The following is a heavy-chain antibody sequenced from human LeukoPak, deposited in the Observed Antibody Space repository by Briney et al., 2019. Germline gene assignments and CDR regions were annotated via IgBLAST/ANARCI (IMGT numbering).Heavy chain of an antibody. D-gene: IGHD1-26*01. CDR3: ARDPYSGTDSVGLYYYYMDV. V-gene: IGHV3-21*01. Sequence: PGGSLRLSCATSRFSFSSYNMNWVRLTPGKGLEWVSSITSSSTYTFYSDSVKGRFTISRDNAKNSLDLEMNGLRDEDTAVYYCARDPYSGTDSVGLYYYYMDVWGKGTTVTVSS. CDR2: ITSSSTYT. CDR1: RFSFSSYN. J-gene: IGHJ6*03.